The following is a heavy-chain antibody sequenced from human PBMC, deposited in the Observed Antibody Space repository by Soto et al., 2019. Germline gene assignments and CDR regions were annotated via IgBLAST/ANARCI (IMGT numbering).Heavy chain of an antibody. Sequence: EVQLVESGGGLIQHGGSLSLSCAASGFTVSSHSMSWVRQAPGKGLEWVSVIYTGGSTYYADSVKGRISISRDNSKNTGYLQMNSLRAEDTAAYYCARVPVPGCNGSSCLNWYFDLWGRGTLVTVSS. V-gene: IGHV3-53*01. CDR3: ARVPVPGCNGSSCLNWYFDL. D-gene: IGHD2-15*01. CDR2: IYTGGST. CDR1: GFTVSSHS. J-gene: IGHJ2*01.